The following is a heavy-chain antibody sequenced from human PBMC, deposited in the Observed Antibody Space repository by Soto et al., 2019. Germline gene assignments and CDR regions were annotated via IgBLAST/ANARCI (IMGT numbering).Heavy chain of an antibody. Sequence: QVQLVESGGGVVQPGRSLRLSCAASGFTFSSYGMHWVRQAPGKGLEWVAVISYDGSTTYFADSVKGRFTISRDNSKNTLYLQMNSPRAEDTAMYYCTKESTNQFSRSKWAFDYWGQGTLVTVSS. J-gene: IGHJ4*02. D-gene: IGHD2-8*01. CDR3: TKESTNQFSRSKWAFDY. CDR1: GFTFSSYG. V-gene: IGHV3-30*18. CDR2: ISYDGSTT.